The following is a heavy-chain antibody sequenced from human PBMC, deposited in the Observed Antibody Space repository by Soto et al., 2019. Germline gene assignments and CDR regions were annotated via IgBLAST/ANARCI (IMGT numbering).Heavy chain of an antibody. CDR1: GGSISSGGYY. V-gene: IGHV4-31*03. J-gene: IGHJ3*02. Sequence: SETLSLTCTVSGGSISSGGYYWSWIRQHPGKGLEWIGYIYYSGSTYYNPSLKSRVTISGDTSKNQFSLKLSPVTAEDTAVYYCARRHFRYFDWLTPRGGSFDSWRQGTMVTV. CDR3: ARRHFRYFDWLTPRGGSFDS. D-gene: IGHD3-9*01. CDR2: IYYSGST.